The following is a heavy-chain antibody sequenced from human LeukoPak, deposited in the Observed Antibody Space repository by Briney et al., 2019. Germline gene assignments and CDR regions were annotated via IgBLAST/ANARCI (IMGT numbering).Heavy chain of an antibody. J-gene: IGHJ4*02. Sequence: ASVKVSCKASGYTFTNYDINWVRQATGQGLEWMGWMNPDSGNTGYAQKFQGRITLTRNTSTSTAYMELSSLRSEDTAVYYCARGRTRKVAGLEGYWGQGTLVTVSS. D-gene: IGHD6-19*01. CDR3: ARGRTRKVAGLEGY. V-gene: IGHV1-8*01. CDR2: MNPDSGNT. CDR1: GYTFTNYD.